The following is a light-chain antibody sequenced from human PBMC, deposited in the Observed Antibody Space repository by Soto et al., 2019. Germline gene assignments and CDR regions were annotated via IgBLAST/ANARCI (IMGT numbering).Light chain of an antibody. CDR3: AAWEDRLNGVV. CDR2: RNT. J-gene: IGLJ2*01. V-gene: IGLV1-44*01. Sequence: QSVLTQPPSASGTPGQRVTISCSGSSSNIGSNTVTWYQQLPGTAPKLLIYRNTQRPSGVPVRFSGSKSGTSASLAISGLQSEDEADYYCAAWEDRLNGVVFGGGTTLPVL. CDR1: SSNIGSNT.